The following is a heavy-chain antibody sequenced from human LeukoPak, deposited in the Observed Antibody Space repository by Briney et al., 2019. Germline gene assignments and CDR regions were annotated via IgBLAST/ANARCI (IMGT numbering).Heavy chain of an antibody. J-gene: IGHJ4*02. CDR1: GYTFTDYY. CDR2: LNPNSGGT. Sequence: ASVKVSCKASGYTFTDYYMHWVRQAPGQGLEWMGWLNPNSGGTNYAQKFQGRVTTTRDTSISTAYMELSSLRSDDTAVYYCARETYSSGWYAADYWGQGTLVTVSS. CDR3: ARETYSSGWYAADY. V-gene: IGHV1-2*02. D-gene: IGHD6-19*01.